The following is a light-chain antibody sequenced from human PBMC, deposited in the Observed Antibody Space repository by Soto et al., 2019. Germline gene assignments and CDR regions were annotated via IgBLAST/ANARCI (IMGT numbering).Light chain of an antibody. J-gene: IGLJ2*01. V-gene: IGLV2-14*03. CDR1: SSDVGGYNF. CDR3: SSYSGSSTLVV. CDR2: DVN. Sequence: QSALTQPASVSGSPGQSIAISCTGTSSDVGGYNFVSWYQQHPGKAPKLVIYDVNIRPSGVSDRFSGSKSGNTASLTIPGLQAEDEADYYCSSYSGSSTLVVFGGGTKLTVL.